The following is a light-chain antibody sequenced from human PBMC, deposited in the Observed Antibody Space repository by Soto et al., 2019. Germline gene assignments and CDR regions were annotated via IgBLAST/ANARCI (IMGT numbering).Light chain of an antibody. CDR2: YDS. CDR3: QVWDSSSDVV. V-gene: IGLV3-21*04. J-gene: IGLJ2*01. Sequence: YELTQPPSVSVAPGKTARITCGGNNIGSKSVHWYQQKPGQAPVLVIYYDSDRPSGIPERFSGYNSGNTATLTISRVEAGDEADYYCQVWDSSSDVVFGGGTKLTVL. CDR1: NIGSKS.